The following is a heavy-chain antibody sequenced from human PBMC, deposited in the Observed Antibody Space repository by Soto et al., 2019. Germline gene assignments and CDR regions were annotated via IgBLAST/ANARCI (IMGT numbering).Heavy chain of an antibody. D-gene: IGHD3-3*01. CDR2: ISFTGST. J-gene: IGHJ6*02. CDR3: ARLQFYDFWSGSDPLDV. V-gene: IGHV4-61*01. Sequence: PSETLSLTCAVSCASVSSGSYQWSWIRQSPGKGLEWIGFISFTGSTNSNPSLKSRVTFSVDASKNHFSLKLTSVTAADTALYFCARLQFYDFWSGSDPLDVWGQGTTVTVSS. CDR1: CASVSSGSYQ.